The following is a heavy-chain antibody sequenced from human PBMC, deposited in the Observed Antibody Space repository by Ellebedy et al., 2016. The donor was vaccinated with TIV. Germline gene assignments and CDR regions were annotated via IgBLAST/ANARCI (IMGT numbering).Heavy chain of an antibody. CDR2: IYSGGST. CDR3: ARDLGKANDY. J-gene: IGHJ4*02. V-gene: IGHV3-66*01. Sequence: GESLKISCAASGFTVSSNYMSWVRQAPGKGLEWVSVIYSGGSTYYADSVKGRFTISRDNSKNTLYLQMNSLRAEDTAVYYCARDLGKANDYWGRGTLVTVSS. CDR1: GFTVSSNY. D-gene: IGHD4-23*01.